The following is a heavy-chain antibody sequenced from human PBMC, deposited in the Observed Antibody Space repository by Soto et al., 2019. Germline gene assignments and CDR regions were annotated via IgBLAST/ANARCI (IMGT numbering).Heavy chain of an antibody. CDR2: FNGDNGNT. J-gene: IGHJ4*02. D-gene: IGHD4-17*01. V-gene: IGHV1-18*04. CDR1: GYTFSNTG. Sequence: QVQLVQSGAKLKKPGASLKVSCRASGYTFSNTGISWLRQAPGQGFEWMGWFNGDNGNTNYAQKFQGRVTMTTDTSTSTAYMDLRSLRSDDTAVSYCARDLGYGDYGPDFWGQGTLVTVSS. CDR3: ARDLGYGDYGPDF.